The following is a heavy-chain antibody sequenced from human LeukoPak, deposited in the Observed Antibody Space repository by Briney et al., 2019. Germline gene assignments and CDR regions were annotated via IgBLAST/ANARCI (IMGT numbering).Heavy chain of an antibody. D-gene: IGHD3-22*01. V-gene: IGHV1-2*02. Sequence: ASVKVSCKASGYTFTGYYMHWVRQAPGQGLEWMGWINPNRGGTSYAQKFQARVTMTRDTSISTAYMELSSLRSDDTAVYYCARVYYYDSSGYYYFDYWGQGTLVTVSS. J-gene: IGHJ4*02. CDR3: ARVYYYDSSGYYYFDY. CDR2: INPNRGGT. CDR1: GYTFTGYY.